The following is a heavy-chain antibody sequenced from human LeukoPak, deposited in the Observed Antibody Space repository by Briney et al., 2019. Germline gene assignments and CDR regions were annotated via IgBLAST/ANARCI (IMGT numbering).Heavy chain of an antibody. CDR3: ARPTYGDPPLGAFDI. CDR1: GYTFTGYY. Sequence: ASVKVSCKASGYTFTGYYMHWVRQAPGQGLEWMGWINPNSGGTNYAQKFQGRVTMTRDTSISTAYMELSRLRSDDTAVYYCARPTYGDPPLGAFDIWGQGTMVTVSS. D-gene: IGHD4-17*01. CDR2: INPNSGGT. J-gene: IGHJ3*02. V-gene: IGHV1-2*02.